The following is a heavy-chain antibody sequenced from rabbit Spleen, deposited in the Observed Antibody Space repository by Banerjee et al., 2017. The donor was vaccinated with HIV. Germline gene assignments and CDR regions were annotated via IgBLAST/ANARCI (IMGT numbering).Heavy chain of an antibody. Sequence: QEQLVESGGGLVQPEGSLTLTCTASGFSFSAGYYMCWVRQAPGKGLEWVVCIDAGSSGFTYFASWAKGRFTISKTASTTVTLQMTSLTAADTATYFCARDSSSSFSSYGMDLWGQGTLVTV. J-gene: IGHJ6*01. D-gene: IGHD1-1*01. CDR2: IDAGSSGFT. CDR1: GFSFSAGYY. V-gene: IGHV1S45*01. CDR3: ARDSSSSFSSYGMDL.